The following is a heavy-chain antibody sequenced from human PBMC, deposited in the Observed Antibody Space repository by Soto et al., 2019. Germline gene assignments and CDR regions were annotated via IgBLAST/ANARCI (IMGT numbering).Heavy chain of an antibody. V-gene: IGHV4-31*03. J-gene: IGHJ4*02. CDR3: ARAGYDILTGYYLDY. D-gene: IGHD3-9*01. CDR1: GGSISSGGYS. Sequence: QVQLQESGPGLVKPSQTLSLTCTVSGGSISSGGYSWTWIRQHPGKALEWIGYIYYSGTTYYNPSLKSRVTISVDTSKNQFSLKLSSVTAADTAVYYCARAGYDILTGYYLDYWGQGTLVTVSS. CDR2: IYYSGTT.